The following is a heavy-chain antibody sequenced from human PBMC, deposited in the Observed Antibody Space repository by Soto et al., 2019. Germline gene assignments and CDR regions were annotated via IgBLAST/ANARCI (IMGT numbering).Heavy chain of an antibody. Sequence: QVHLQESGPGLLKPSQTLSLTCTFSGASISSGGYYWTRIRQHPGKGLEWIGYIYYSGSTYSNPSLKSRVTISVDTSKNQFSLKLSSVTAADTAGYYCATAPLNWGQGSLVTDSS. V-gene: IGHV4-31*03. J-gene: IGHJ4*02. CDR2: IYYSGST. CDR1: GASISSGGYY. CDR3: ATAPLN.